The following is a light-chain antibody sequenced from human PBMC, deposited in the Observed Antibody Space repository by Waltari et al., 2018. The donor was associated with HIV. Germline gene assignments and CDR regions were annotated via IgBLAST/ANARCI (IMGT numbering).Light chain of an antibody. CDR1: QTISSNY. V-gene: IGKV3-20*01. Sequence: IVLTQSPGTLSLSPGERATLSCTASQTISSNYLAWYRQTPGQAPTLLIYGASSRATGIPDRFSGSGSGADFTLTISRLEPEDFAVYYCQQYGSSPRTFGQGTKVEI. CDR3: QQYGSSPRT. J-gene: IGKJ1*01. CDR2: GAS.